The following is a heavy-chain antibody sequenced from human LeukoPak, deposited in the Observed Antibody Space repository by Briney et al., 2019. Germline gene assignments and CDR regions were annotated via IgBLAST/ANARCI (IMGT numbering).Heavy chain of an antibody. CDR3: AKGELRYYGSGSYVGDY. J-gene: IGHJ4*02. D-gene: IGHD3-10*01. Sequence: GGSLRLSCATSGFPFSDFSMTWVRQAPGKGLEWVSAISGSGGSTYYADSVKGRFTISRDNSKNTLYLQMNSLRAEDTAVYYCAKGELRYYGSGSYVGDYWGQGTLVTVSS. CDR2: ISGSGGST. V-gene: IGHV3-23*01. CDR1: GFPFSDFS.